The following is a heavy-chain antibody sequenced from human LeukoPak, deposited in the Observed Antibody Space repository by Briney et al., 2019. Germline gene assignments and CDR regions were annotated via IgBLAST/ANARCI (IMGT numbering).Heavy chain of an antibody. V-gene: IGHV4-59*11. J-gene: IGHJ5*02. CDR2: IYYSGST. CDR1: GGSISSHY. CDR3: ARGDDSSPFDP. D-gene: IGHD3-16*01. Sequence: PSETLSLTCTVSGGSISSHYWSWIRQPPGKGLEWIGYIYYSGSTNYNPSLKSRVTISVDTSKNQFSLKLSSVTAADTAVYYCARGDDSSPFDPWGQGTLATVSS.